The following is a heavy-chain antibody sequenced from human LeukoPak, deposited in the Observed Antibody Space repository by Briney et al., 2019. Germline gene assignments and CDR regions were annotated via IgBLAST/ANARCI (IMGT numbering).Heavy chain of an antibody. D-gene: IGHD7-27*01. CDR1: GYTFSSFG. CDR2: LDPNSGNA. Sequence: ASVKDSCKASGYTFSSFGISWVRQAPGQGLEWMGWLDPNSGNAGYAQKFQGRVTISRNTSISTAYMELSSLRSDDTAIYYCARRKFLGWFDPWGQGTLVTVSS. V-gene: IGHV1-8*01. CDR3: ARRKFLGWFDP. J-gene: IGHJ5*02.